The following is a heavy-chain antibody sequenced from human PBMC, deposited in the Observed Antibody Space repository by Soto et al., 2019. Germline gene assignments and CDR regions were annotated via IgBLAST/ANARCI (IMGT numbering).Heavy chain of an antibody. CDR3: ARGKKHVLRFLEWSSPYGMDV. Sequence: PSETLSLTCAVYGGSFSGYYCSWIRQPPGKGLEWIGEINHSGSTNYNPSLKSRVTISVDTSKNQFSLKLSSVTAADTAVYYCARGKKHVLRFLEWSSPYGMDVWGQGTTVTVSS. D-gene: IGHD3-3*01. CDR1: GGSFSGYY. CDR2: INHSGST. J-gene: IGHJ6*02. V-gene: IGHV4-34*01.